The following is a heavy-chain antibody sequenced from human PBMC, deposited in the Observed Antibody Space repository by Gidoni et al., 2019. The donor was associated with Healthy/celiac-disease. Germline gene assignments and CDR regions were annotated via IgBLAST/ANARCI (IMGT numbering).Heavy chain of an antibody. CDR3: AREGYFGVVVVAGGYGMDV. J-gene: IGHJ6*02. V-gene: IGHV4-4*07. D-gene: IGHD2-15*01. CDR1: GGSISSYY. Sequence: QVQLQESGPGLVKPSETLSLTCTVPGGSISSYYWSWIRQPAGKGLELIGRIYTSGSTNYNPSLKSRVTMSVDTSKNQLSLKLSSVTAADTAVYYCAREGYFGVVVVAGGYGMDVWGQGTTVTVSS. CDR2: IYTSGST.